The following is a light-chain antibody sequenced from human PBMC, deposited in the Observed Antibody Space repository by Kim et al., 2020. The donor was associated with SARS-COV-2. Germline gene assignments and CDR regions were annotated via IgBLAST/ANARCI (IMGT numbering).Light chain of an antibody. V-gene: IGKV1-27*01. CDR2: GAS. CDR1: QGISTF. J-gene: IGKJ1*01. Sequence: ASVGDRVTITCRASQGISTFLAWYQHKPGKVPKLLIYGASTLQPGVPSRFSGSGSVTDFTLTINSLQPEDVATYYCQRHNDALRTFGQGTKVEIK. CDR3: QRHNDALRT.